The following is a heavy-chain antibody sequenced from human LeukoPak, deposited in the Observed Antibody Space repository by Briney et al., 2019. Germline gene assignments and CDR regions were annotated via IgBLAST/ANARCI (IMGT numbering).Heavy chain of an antibody. Sequence: ASVKVSCKASGYTFTTYYMHWVRQAPGQGLEWMGVINPSGGSTSYAQKFQDRVTMTTDTSTSTAYMELRSLRTDDTAVYYCTRAGYGANSYSDYWGQGTLVTVSS. V-gene: IGHV1-46*01. CDR2: INPSGGST. J-gene: IGHJ4*02. CDR1: GYTFTTYY. D-gene: IGHD4-23*01. CDR3: TRAGYGANSYSDY.